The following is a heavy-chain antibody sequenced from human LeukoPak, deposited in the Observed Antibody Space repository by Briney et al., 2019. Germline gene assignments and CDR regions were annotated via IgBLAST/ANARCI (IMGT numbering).Heavy chain of an antibody. CDR2: ITSSGSVM. Sequence: GGSLRLSCAASGFTFSSYSMNWVRQAPGKGLEWVSYITSSGSVMYHADSVRGRFTISRDNAKNSLYLEMNSLRDEDTAVYYCARDVRRLRFVLDNWGQGTLVTVSS. D-gene: IGHD5-12*01. J-gene: IGHJ4*02. V-gene: IGHV3-48*02. CDR3: ARDVRRLRFVLDN. CDR1: GFTFSSYS.